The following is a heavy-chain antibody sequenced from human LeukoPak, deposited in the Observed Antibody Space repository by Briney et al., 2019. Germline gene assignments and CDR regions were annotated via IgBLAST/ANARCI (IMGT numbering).Heavy chain of an antibody. Sequence: GGSLRLSCAASGFTFSSYAMSWVRQAPGKGLEWVSAISGSGGSTYYADSVKGRFTISRDNSKNTLYLQMNSLRAEDTAVYYCAKTLAAAGRWDYYYYMDVWGKGTTVTVSS. D-gene: IGHD6-13*01. J-gene: IGHJ6*03. CDR2: ISGSGGST. CDR1: GFTFSSYA. CDR3: AKTLAAAGRWDYYYYMDV. V-gene: IGHV3-23*01.